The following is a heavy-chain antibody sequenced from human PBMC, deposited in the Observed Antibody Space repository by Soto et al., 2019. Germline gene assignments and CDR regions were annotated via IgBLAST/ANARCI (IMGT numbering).Heavy chain of an antibody. CDR1: GYPFTGYY. J-gene: IGHJ1*01. CDR3: ARGSYDILTGYYPVLFQH. Sequence: GASVKVSCKASGYPFTGYYMHWVRQAPGQGLEWMGWINPNSGGTNYAQKFQGWVTMTRDTSISTAYMELSRLRSDDTAVYYCARGSYDILTGYYPVLFQHWGQGTLVTVSS. CDR2: INPNSGGT. D-gene: IGHD3-9*01. V-gene: IGHV1-2*04.